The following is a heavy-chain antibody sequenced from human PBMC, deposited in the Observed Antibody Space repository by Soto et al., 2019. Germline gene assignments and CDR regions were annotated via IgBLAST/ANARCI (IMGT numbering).Heavy chain of an antibody. CDR3: AKDRLSSPCTWFDS. V-gene: IGHV3-23*01. Sequence: GGSLRLSCAASGFSFSTYAVSWVRQAPGKGLEWVSTISGSGANTYYTASVRGRFTISRDNSKNTLYLQVNGLRAEDTAVYYCAKDRLSSPCTWFDSWGQGTLVTVSS. D-gene: IGHD5-12*01. CDR2: ISGSGANT. J-gene: IGHJ5*01. CDR1: GFSFSTYA.